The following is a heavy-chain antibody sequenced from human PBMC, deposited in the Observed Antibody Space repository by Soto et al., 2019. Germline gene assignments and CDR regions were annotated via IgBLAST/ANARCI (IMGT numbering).Heavy chain of an antibody. J-gene: IGHJ6*02. V-gene: IGHV3-30-3*01. CDR1: GFTFSSYA. Sequence: QVQLVESGGGVVQPGRSLRLSCAASGFTFSSYAMHWVRQAPGKGLECVAVISYDGSNKFYRDSVKGRFTISRDNSKNTLHLQISSLRYEDTAVYYCARGDREDIAVVVGARPGEYGVDVWGQGTTVTVSS. D-gene: IGHD2-15*01. CDR2: ISYDGSNK. CDR3: ARGDREDIAVVVGARPGEYGVDV.